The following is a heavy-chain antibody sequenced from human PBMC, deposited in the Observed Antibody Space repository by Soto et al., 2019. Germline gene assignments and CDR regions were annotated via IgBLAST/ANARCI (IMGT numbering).Heavy chain of an antibody. Sequence: SETLSLTCAVYGGSFSGYSWSWIRQPPGKGLEWIGEINHSGSTNYNPSLKSRVTISVDTSKNQFSLKLSSVTAADTAVYYCARSGGRYQNWFDPWGQGTLVTVS. V-gene: IGHV4-34*01. CDR2: INHSGST. D-gene: IGHD2-15*01. CDR3: ARSGGRYQNWFDP. J-gene: IGHJ5*02. CDR1: GGSFSGYS.